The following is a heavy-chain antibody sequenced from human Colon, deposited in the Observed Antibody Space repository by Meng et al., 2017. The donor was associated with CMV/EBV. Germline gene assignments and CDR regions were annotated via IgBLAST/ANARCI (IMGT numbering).Heavy chain of an antibody. Sequence: GESLKISCAASGFTVSSNYMSWVRQAPGKGLEWVAIIGGTGGKTDHAGSVKGRFIVSRDNSKNTLYLQMNSLRVEDTAVYYCARDTPHNAFEPWGHGTLVTVSS. CDR3: ARDTPHNAFEP. D-gene: IGHD2-15*01. J-gene: IGHJ5*02. CDR1: GFTVSSNY. CDR2: IGGTGGKT. V-gene: IGHV3-53*01.